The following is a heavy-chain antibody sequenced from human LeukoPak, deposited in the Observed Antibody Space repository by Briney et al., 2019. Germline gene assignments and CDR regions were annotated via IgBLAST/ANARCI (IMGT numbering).Heavy chain of an antibody. Sequence: SETLSLTCTVSGGSISSYYWSWLRQPPGKGLEWTGYIYYSGSTNYNPSLKSRVTISVDTSKNQFSLKLSSVTAADTAVYYCAREPRRKGGYSGYDSFWYFDLWGRGTLVTVSS. V-gene: IGHV4-59*01. CDR1: GGSISSYY. CDR2: IYYSGST. J-gene: IGHJ2*01. D-gene: IGHD5-12*01. CDR3: AREPRRKGGYSGYDSFWYFDL.